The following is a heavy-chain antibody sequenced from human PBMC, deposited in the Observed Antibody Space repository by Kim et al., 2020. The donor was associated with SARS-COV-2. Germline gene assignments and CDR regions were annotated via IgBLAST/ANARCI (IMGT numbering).Heavy chain of an antibody. J-gene: IGHJ6*02. Sequence: GGSLRLSCAASGFTFSSYDMHWVRQATGKGLEWVSAIGTAGDTYYPGSVKGRFTISRENAKNSLYLQMNSLRAGDTAVYYCARGDYYDSSGYYYYYGMDVWGQGTTVTVSS. CDR2: IGTAGDT. CDR3: ARGDYYDSSGYYYYYGMDV. V-gene: IGHV3-13*01. D-gene: IGHD3-22*01. CDR1: GFTFSSYD.